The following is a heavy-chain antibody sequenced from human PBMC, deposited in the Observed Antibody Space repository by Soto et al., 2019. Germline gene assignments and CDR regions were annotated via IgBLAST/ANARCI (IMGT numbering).Heavy chain of an antibody. D-gene: IGHD1-26*01. Sequence: PSETLFLTCIVSGDSLSSYYWSWIRQSPGKGLEWIGYIHYSGTTTNYNPSLKSRVTLSVDTSKNQFSLKLSSVTAADTAVYYCARLGGSYAVPHFDYWGQGTLVTVSS. V-gene: IGHV4-59*08. CDR2: IHYSGTT. CDR1: GDSLSSYY. J-gene: IGHJ4*02. CDR3: ARLGGSYAVPHFDY.